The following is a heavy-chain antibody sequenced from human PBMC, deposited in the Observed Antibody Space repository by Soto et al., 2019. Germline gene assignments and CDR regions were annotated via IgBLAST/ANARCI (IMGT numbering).Heavy chain of an antibody. CDR1: GYTFTSYG. D-gene: IGHD1-7*01. CDR3: ARDATYNWNYADFDY. Sequence: QVQLVQSGAEVKKPGASVKVSCKASGYTFTSYGISWVRQAPGQGLEWMGWIRAYNGNTNYAQKLQGRVTMTTDTATSTAYMELRSLRSDDTAVYYCARDATYNWNYADFDYWGQGTLVTVSS. CDR2: IRAYNGNT. J-gene: IGHJ4*02. V-gene: IGHV1-18*01.